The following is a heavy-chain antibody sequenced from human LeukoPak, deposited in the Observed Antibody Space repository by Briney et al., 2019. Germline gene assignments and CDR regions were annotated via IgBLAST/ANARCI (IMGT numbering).Heavy chain of an antibody. J-gene: IGHJ4*02. CDR3: ARDRRTYDILTGYYKAHFDY. V-gene: IGHV3-48*02. CDR2: ISSSSSTI. D-gene: IGHD3-9*01. Sequence: GGSLRLSCAASGFTFSNYGMNWVRQAPGKGLEWVSYISSSSSTIYYADSVKGRFTISRDNAKNSLYLQMNSLRDEDTAVYYCARDRRTYDILTGYYKAHFDYWGQGTLVTVSS. CDR1: GFTFSNYG.